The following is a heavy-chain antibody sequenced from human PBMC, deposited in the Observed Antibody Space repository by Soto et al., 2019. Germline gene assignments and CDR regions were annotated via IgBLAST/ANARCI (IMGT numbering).Heavy chain of an antibody. V-gene: IGHV4-39*01. CDR2: IYYSGIT. Sequence: KLSETLSLPCSVCAGPISSISYHCCWIRQPPRKALEWIGSIYYSGITYYNPYLKSRVTISVDTSKNKFSLKLSSVTAADTDVYYWASQHSYYYDSTIAFDIWGQWTMVTVSS. J-gene: IGHJ3*02. CDR1: AGPISSISYH. CDR3: ASQHSYYYDSTIAFDI. D-gene: IGHD3-22*01.